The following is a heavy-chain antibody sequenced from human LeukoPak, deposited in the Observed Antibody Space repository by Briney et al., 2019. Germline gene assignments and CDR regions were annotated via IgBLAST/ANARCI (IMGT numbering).Heavy chain of an antibody. D-gene: IGHD6-13*01. V-gene: IGHV3-64D*09. CDR2: ISSNGGNT. J-gene: IGHJ4*02. CDR3: VKDPYSNNWYYFDS. Sequence: GGSLRLSCSASGFTFSSHAMHWVRQAPGEGLEYVSAISSNGGNTYYTDSVRGRFTISRDNSKNTLYLQMSRLRAEDTAVYYCVKDPYSNNWYYFDSWGQETVLTVSS. CDR1: GFTFSSHA.